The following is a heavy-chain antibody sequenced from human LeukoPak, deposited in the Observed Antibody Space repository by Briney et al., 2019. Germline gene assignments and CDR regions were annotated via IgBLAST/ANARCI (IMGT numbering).Heavy chain of an antibody. J-gene: IGHJ4*02. Sequence: GSLRLSCAASGFTFSSYAMSLVRQAPGKGLELVSAISGSGGSTYYADSVKARFTISRDNSKNTLYLQMNSLRAEDTAVYYCAKQYCTNGVCYKAFIDYFDYWGQGTLVTVSS. CDR1: GFTFSSYA. CDR3: AKQYCTNGVCYKAFIDYFDY. CDR2: ISGSGGST. D-gene: IGHD2-8*01. V-gene: IGHV3-23*01.